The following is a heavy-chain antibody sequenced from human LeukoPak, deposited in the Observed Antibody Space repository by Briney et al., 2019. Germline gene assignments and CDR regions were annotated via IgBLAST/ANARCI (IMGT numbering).Heavy chain of an antibody. V-gene: IGHV3-23*01. Sequence: PGGSLRLSCAASGFTFSSYALSWVRQAPGKGLEWVSGITDSGTGTYYADSVKGRFTISRDNSKNTLYLQMNSLRAEDTAVYYCAGTIYLKGSPFDYWGQGTLVTVSS. CDR1: GFTFSSYA. CDR2: ITDSGTGT. J-gene: IGHJ4*02. D-gene: IGHD1-1*01. CDR3: AGTIYLKGSPFDY.